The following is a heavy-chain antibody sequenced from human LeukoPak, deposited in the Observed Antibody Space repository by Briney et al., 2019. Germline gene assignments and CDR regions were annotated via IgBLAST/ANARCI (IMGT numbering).Heavy chain of an antibody. V-gene: IGHV4-39*07. J-gene: IGHJ4*02. CDR3: ARDGLRYFDWLLLDY. CDR2: IYYSGST. D-gene: IGHD3-9*01. CDR1: GGSISSSSYY. Sequence: SETLSLTCTVSGGSISSSSYYWGWIRQPPGKGLEWIGSIYYSGSTYYNPSLKSRVTISVDTSKNQFSLKLSSVTAADTAVYYCARDGLRYFDWLLLDYWGQGTLVTVSS.